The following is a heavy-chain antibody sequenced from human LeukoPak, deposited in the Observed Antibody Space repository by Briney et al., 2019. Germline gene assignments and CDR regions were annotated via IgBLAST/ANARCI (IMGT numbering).Heavy chain of an antibody. Sequence: GGSLRLSCAASGFTFSSCSMNWVRQAPGKGLEWVSSTSSSSSYIYYADSVKGRFTISRDNAKNSLYLQMNSLRAEDTAVYYCARGSNYYGMDVWGQGTTVTVSS. CDR3: ARGSNYYGMDV. J-gene: IGHJ6*02. CDR1: GFTFSSCS. V-gene: IGHV3-21*01. D-gene: IGHD4-11*01. CDR2: TSSSSSYI.